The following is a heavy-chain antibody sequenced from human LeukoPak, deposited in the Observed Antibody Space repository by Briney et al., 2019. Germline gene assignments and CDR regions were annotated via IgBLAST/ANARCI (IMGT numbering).Heavy chain of an antibody. J-gene: IGHJ3*02. V-gene: IGHV3-21*04. CDR1: GFTFSSYS. CDR2: ISSSSSYI. CDR3: ANYRRGYAFDI. Sequence: GGSLRLSCAASGFTFSSYSMNWVRQAPGKGLEWVSSISSSSSYIYYADSVKGRFTISRDNAKNSLYLQMNSLRAEDTAVYYCANYRRGYAFDIWGQGTMVTVSS. D-gene: IGHD3-10*01.